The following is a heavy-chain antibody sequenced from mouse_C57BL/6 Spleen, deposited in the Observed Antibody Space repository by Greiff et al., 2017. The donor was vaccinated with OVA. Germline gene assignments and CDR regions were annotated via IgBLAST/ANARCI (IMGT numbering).Heavy chain of an antibody. Sequence: EVNLVESGGGLVKPGGSLKLSCAASGFTFSSYTMSWVRQTPEKRLEWVATISGGGGNTYYPDSVKGRFTISRDNAKNTLYLQMSSLRSEDTALYYCARLYDYDGGGYFDYWGQGTTLTVSS. CDR1: GFTFSSYT. CDR3: ARLYDYDGGGYFDY. D-gene: IGHD2-4*01. V-gene: IGHV5-9*01. CDR2: ISGGGGNT. J-gene: IGHJ2*01.